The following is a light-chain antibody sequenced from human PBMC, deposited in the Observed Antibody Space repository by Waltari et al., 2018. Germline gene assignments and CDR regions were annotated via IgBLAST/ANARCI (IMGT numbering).Light chain of an antibody. J-gene: IGKJ4*01. CDR1: QNINKW. Sequence: DIQMTQSPSTLSASVGDRFTIPCRASQNINKWLAWYQQKPGKAPKLLIYKASTLESGVPSRFSGSGSGTEFTLTISSLQPDDFATYYCQQYNSYSLLTFGGGTKVENK. CDR3: QQYNSYSLLT. CDR2: KAS. V-gene: IGKV1-5*03.